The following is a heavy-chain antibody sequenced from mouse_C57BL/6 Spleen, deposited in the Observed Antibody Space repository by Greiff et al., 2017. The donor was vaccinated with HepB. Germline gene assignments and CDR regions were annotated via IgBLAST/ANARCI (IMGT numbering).Heavy chain of an antibody. D-gene: IGHD2-2*01. CDR2: IHPNSGST. V-gene: IGHV1-64*01. CDR3: AREGVYHGYHEGMDY. Sequence: VQLQQSGAELVKPGASVKLSCKASGYTFTSYWMHWVKQRPGQGLEWIGMIHPNSGSTNYNEKFKSKATLTVDKSSSTADMQLSSLTSEDSAVYDCAREGVYHGYHEGMDYGGQGTSVTVSS. J-gene: IGHJ4*01. CDR1: GYTFTSYW.